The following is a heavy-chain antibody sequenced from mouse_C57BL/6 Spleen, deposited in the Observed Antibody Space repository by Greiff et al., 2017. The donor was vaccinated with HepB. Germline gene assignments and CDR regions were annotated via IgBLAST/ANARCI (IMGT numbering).Heavy chain of an antibody. D-gene: IGHD1-1*01. CDR1: GYTFTSYG. Sequence: QVQLKQSGAELARPGASVKLSCKASGYTFTSYGISWVKQRTGQGLEWIGEIYPRSGNTYYNEKFKGKATLTADKSSSTAYMELRSLTSEDSAVYVCARAPFSTTVVPTGAYWGQGTLVTVSA. V-gene: IGHV1-81*01. J-gene: IGHJ3*01. CDR3: ARAPFSTTVVPTGAY. CDR2: IYPRSGNT.